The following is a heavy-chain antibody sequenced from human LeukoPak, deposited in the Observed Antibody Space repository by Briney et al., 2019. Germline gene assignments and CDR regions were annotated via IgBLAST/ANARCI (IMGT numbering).Heavy chain of an antibody. CDR2: IHSNGYT. Sequence: SETLSLTCTVSGGSVISYYWSWVRQPPGQGLEWTAYIHSNGYTNYNPSLKSRVTISVDTSKNQFTLTVTSVTAADTAVYYCAKRQGPNSGSYDYFDPWGQGTLVTVSS. CDR3: AKRQGPNSGSYDYFDP. V-gene: IGHV4-4*09. J-gene: IGHJ5*02. D-gene: IGHD1-26*01. CDR1: GGSVISYY.